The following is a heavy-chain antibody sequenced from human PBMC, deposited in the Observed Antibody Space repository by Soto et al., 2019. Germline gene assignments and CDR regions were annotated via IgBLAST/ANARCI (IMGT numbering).Heavy chain of an antibody. CDR2: IYYSGST. CDR3: ARDNAYSSSGWFDP. V-gene: IGHV4-59*01. J-gene: IGHJ5*02. CDR1: GGSISSYY. D-gene: IGHD6-6*01. Sequence: KSSETLSLTCTVSGGSISSYYWSWIRQPPGKGLEWIGYIYYSGSTNYNPSLKSRVTISVDTSKNQFSLKLSSVTAADTAVYYCARDNAYSSSGWFDPWGQGTLVTVSS.